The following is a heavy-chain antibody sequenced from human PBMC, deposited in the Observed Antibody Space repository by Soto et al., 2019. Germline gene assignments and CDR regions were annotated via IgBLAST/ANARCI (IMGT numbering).Heavy chain of an antibody. CDR2: ISGSGGST. D-gene: IGHD3-9*01. J-gene: IGHJ5*02. V-gene: IGHV3-23*01. Sequence: GGSLRLSCAASGFTFSSYAMSWVRQAPGKGLEWVSAISGSGGSTYYADSVKGRFTISRDNSKNTLYLQMNSLRAEDTAVYYCAKLSRGYYDILTGYSHWFDPWGQGTLVTVSS. CDR1: GFTFSSYA. CDR3: AKLSRGYYDILTGYSHWFDP.